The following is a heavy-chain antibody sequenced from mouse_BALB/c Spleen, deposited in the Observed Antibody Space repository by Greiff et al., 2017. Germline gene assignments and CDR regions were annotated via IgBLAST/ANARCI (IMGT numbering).Heavy chain of an antibody. J-gene: IGHJ4*01. CDR2: INPSTGYT. D-gene: IGHD2-14*01. CDR1: GYTFTSYW. CDR3: ARSGYGYAMDY. Sequence: VQGVESGAELAKPGASVKMSCKASGYTFTSYWMHWVKQRPGQGLEWIGYINPSTGYTEYNQKFKDKATLTADKSSSTAYMQLSSLTSEDSAVYYCARSGYGYAMDYWGQGTSVTVSS. V-gene: IGHV1-7*01.